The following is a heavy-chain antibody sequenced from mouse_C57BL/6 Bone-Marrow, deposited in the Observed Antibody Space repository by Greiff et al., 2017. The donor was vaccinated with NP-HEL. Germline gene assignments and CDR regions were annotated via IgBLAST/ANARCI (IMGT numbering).Heavy chain of an antibody. Sequence: EVKLQESVAELVRPGASVKLSCTASGFNIKNTYMHWVKQRPEQGLEWIGRIDPANGNTKYAPKFQGKATITADTSSNTAYLQLSSLTSEDTAIYYCARSLTDGYYEDFDYWGQGTTLTVSS. CDR3: ARSLTDGYYEDFDY. V-gene: IGHV14-3*01. J-gene: IGHJ2*01. CDR2: IDPANGNT. D-gene: IGHD2-3*01. CDR1: GFNIKNTY.